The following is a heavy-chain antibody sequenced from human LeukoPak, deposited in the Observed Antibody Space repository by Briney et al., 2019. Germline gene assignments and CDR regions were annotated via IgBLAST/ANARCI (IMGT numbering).Heavy chain of an antibody. CDR2: IYYSGNT. Sequence: PSETLSLTCTVSGGSINNGGYYWTWIRQLPGKGLEWIGYIYYSGNTYYNPSLKSRITISIDTSKNQISLKLSSVTAADTAVYYCARKWGKQWLNYFDYWGQGTLVTVSS. CDR1: GGSINNGGYY. CDR3: ARKWGKQWLNYFDY. D-gene: IGHD6-19*01. V-gene: IGHV4-31*03. J-gene: IGHJ4*02.